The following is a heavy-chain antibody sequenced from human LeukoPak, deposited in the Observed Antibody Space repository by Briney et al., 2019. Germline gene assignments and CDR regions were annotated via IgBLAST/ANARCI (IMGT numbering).Heavy chain of an antibody. Sequence: PGGSLRLSWAASGFTFSSYAMSWVRQAPGKGLDWVSAISGSGGSTYYADSVKGRFTISRDNSKNTLYLQMNILRAEDTAVYYCAKSAAGWLLYYFDYWGQGTLVTVSS. V-gene: IGHV3-23*01. CDR2: ISGSGGST. J-gene: IGHJ4*02. D-gene: IGHD3-9*01. CDR1: GFTFSSYA. CDR3: AKSAAGWLLYYFDY.